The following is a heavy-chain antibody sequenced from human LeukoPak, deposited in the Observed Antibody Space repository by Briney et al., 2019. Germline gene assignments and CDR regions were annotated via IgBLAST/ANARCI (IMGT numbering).Heavy chain of an antibody. CDR2: ISYDGSNK. CDR1: GFTFSSYG. D-gene: IGHD4-11*01. CDR3: AKDWIYSNYGDWFDP. Sequence: PGGSLRLSCAASGFTFSSYGMHWVRQAPGKGLEWVAVISYDGSNKYYADSVKGRFTISRDNSKNTLYLQMNSLRAEDTAVYYCAKDWIYSNYGDWFDPWGQGTLVTVSS. J-gene: IGHJ5*02. V-gene: IGHV3-30*18.